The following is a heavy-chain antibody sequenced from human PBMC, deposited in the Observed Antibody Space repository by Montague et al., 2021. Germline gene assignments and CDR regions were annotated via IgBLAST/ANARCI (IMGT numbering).Heavy chain of an antibody. CDR2: ISWNSGSI. V-gene: IGHV3-9*01. CDR1: GFTFDDYA. CDR3: AKDAGIVVVPARHFDY. J-gene: IGHJ4*02. D-gene: IGHD2-2*01. Sequence: SLRLSCAASGFTFDDYATHWVRQTPGKGLEWVSGISWNSGSIGYADSVKGRFTISRDNAKNSLYLQMNSLRAEDTALYYCAKDAGIVVVPARHFDYWGRGTLVTVSS.